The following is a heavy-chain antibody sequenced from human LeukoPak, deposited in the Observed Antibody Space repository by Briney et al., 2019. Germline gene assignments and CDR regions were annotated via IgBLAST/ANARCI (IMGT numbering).Heavy chain of an antibody. Sequence: AASVKVSCKASGYTFTGYYMHWVRQAPGQGLEWMGWINPNSGGTNYAQKFQGRVTMTRDTSISTAYMELSRLRSDDTAVYYCARDLSGWYSGFDYWGQGTLVTVSS. CDR3: ARDLSGWYSGFDY. CDR1: GYTFTGYY. V-gene: IGHV1-2*02. CDR2: INPNSGGT. J-gene: IGHJ4*02. D-gene: IGHD6-19*01.